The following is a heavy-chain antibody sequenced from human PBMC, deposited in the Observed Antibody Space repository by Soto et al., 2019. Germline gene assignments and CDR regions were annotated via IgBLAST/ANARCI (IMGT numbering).Heavy chain of an antibody. CDR1: GGSISSYY. D-gene: IGHD1-1*01. CDR3: ARGTRVEPGWFDP. J-gene: IGHJ5*02. V-gene: IGHV4-59*01. CDR2: IYYSGST. Sequence: SLTCTVSGGSISSYYWSCIRQPPGKGLEWIWYIYYSGSTNYNPSLKSLVTISVDTSKNQFSLKLSSVTAADTAVYYCARGTRVEPGWFDPWGQGTLVTVSS.